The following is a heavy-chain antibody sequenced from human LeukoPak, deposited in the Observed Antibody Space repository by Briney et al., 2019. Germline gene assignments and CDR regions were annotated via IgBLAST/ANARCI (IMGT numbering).Heavy chain of an antibody. CDR1: GFTFSSYG. J-gene: IGHJ4*02. D-gene: IGHD5-12*01. CDR2: IRYDGSNK. V-gene: IGHV3-30*02. CDR3: AQGGATISDY. Sequence: GGSLRLSCAASGFTFSSYGMHWVRQAPGKGLEWVAFIRYDGSNKYYADSVKGRFTISRDNSKNTLYLQMNSLRAEDTAVYYCAQGGATISDYWGQGTLVTVSS.